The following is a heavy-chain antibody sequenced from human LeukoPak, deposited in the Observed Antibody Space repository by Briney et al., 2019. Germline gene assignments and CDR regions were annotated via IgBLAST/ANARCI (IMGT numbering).Heavy chain of an antibody. CDR3: ARCPDYYDSSGYYYYYYMDV. CDR2: ISSSSSYI. J-gene: IGHJ6*03. D-gene: IGHD3-22*01. V-gene: IGHV3-21*01. Sequence: PGGSLRLSCAASGFTFSSYSMNWVRQAPGKGLEWVSSISSSSSYIYCADSVKGRLTISRDNAKNSLYLQMNSLRAEDTAVYYCARCPDYYDSSGYYYYYYMDVWGKGTTVTISS. CDR1: GFTFSSYS.